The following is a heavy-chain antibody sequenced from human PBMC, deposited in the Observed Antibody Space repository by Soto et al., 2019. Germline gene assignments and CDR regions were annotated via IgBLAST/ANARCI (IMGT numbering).Heavy chain of an antibody. D-gene: IGHD3-10*01. CDR1: GGTFSSYA. Sequence: QVQLVQSGAEVKKPGSSVKVSCKASGGTFSSYAISWVRQAPGQGLEWMGGIIPIFGTANYAQKFQGRVTITADEATSTAYMERSSRRSEVTAVYYCARGRYYGSGSRTYYYYYYGMDVWGQGTTVTVSS. CDR3: ARGRYYGSGSRTYYYYYYGMDV. J-gene: IGHJ6*02. CDR2: IIPIFGTA. V-gene: IGHV1-69*12.